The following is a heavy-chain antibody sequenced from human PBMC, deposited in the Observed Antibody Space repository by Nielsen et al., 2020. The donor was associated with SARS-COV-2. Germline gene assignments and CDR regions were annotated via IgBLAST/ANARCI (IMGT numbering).Heavy chain of an antibody. J-gene: IGHJ4*02. CDR1: GFTFSSYE. V-gene: IGHV3-48*03. D-gene: IGHD3-3*01. CDR3: ATGLGDFWSGYPIDY. Sequence: GESLKISCAASGFTFSSYEMNWVRQAPGKALEWLSYIGGNGRNIFYADSVKGRFTISRDNAENSLSLQMNSLRAEDTAVYYCATGLGDFWSGYPIDYWGQGTLVTVSS. CDR2: IGGNGRNI.